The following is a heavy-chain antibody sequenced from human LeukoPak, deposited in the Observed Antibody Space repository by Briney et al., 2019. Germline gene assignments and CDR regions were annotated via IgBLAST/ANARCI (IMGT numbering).Heavy chain of an antibody. CDR1: GGSFSGYY. CDR3: ARHAVFEYSSSNNWLDP. Sequence: SETLSLTCAVYGGSFSGYYWSWIRQPPGKGLEWIGEINHSGSTNYNPSLKSRVTISLDTSKNQFSLKLSSVTAADTAVYYCARHAVFEYSSSNNWLDPWGQGTLVTVSS. V-gene: IGHV4-34*01. J-gene: IGHJ5*02. D-gene: IGHD6-6*01. CDR2: INHSGST.